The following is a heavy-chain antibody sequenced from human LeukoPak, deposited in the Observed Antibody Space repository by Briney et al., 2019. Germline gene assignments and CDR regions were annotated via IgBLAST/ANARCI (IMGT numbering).Heavy chain of an antibody. CDR1: GFTVSSNY. Sequence: GGSLRLSCAASGFTVSSNYMSWVRQAPGKWLEWVSVIYSGGSTYYADSVKGRFTISRDNSKNTLYLQMNSLRAEDTAVCYCARVAVFVQFRYYYGMDVWGQGTTVTVSS. D-gene: IGHD2-8*01. J-gene: IGHJ6*02. CDR3: ARVAVFVQFRYYYGMDV. CDR2: IYSGGST. V-gene: IGHV3-53*01.